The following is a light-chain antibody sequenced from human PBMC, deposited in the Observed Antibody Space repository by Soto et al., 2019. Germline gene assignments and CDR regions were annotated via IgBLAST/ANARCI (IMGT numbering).Light chain of an antibody. V-gene: IGKV1-9*01. CDR2: AAS. CDR1: QGISSY. J-gene: IGKJ4*01. CDR3: QLVYRRPQV. Sequence: IQLTQSPSSLSASVGDRVTITCRASQGISSYLAWYQQKPGKAPKLLIYAASTLQSGVPSRFSGSGYWTDVSLTISSLQPGDSATYYFQLVYRRPQVVGGGTKVDIK.